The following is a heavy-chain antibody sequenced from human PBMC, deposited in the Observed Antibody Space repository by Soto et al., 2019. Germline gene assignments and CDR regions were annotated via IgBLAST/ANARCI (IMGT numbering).Heavy chain of an antibody. J-gene: IGHJ4*01. D-gene: IGHD1-26*01. Sequence: QVQLQQSGPGLVKPSQTLSLTCAITGDSVSSNSAGWSWVRQSPSRGLEWLGRTYYRSKWYYEYAVSVRGRITINPDTSKNQYSLQLNSVTPEDTAVYFCARGEQYSGRIVDYWGQGTLVTVSS. CDR2: TYYRSKWYY. CDR1: GDSVSSNSAG. V-gene: IGHV6-1*01. CDR3: ARGEQYSGRIVDY.